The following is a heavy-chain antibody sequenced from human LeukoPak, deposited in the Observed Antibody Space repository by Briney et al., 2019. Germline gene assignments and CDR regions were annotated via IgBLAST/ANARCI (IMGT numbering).Heavy chain of an antibody. Sequence: GGSLRLSCAASGFTFSSYAMSWVRQAPGKGLEWVSAISGTGGSTYYADSVKGRFTISRDYAKKSLYLQMNSLRAEDTAVYYCARVPYLSFGEAYFDYWGQGTLVTVSS. CDR3: ARVPYLSFGEAYFDY. D-gene: IGHD3-10*01. CDR1: GFTFSSYA. J-gene: IGHJ4*02. CDR2: ISGTGGST. V-gene: IGHV3-23*01.